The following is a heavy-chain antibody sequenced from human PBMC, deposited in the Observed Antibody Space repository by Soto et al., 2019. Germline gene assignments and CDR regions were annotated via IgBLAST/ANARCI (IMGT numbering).Heavy chain of an antibody. CDR1: GYTFGACY. V-gene: IGHV1-2*04. CDR2: INPNSGAT. J-gene: IGHJ4*02. Sequence: QVQLLQSGAEVKKPGASLKVSCQASGYTFGACYIHWVRQAPGQGLEWMGWINPNSGATASAQNCKDWVILTSETYINLAYLELRTLRSNDTASSFCARSPGYSCYNLGDHWGRGTLVIVSS. D-gene: IGHD5-12*01. CDR3: ARSPGYSCYNLGDH.